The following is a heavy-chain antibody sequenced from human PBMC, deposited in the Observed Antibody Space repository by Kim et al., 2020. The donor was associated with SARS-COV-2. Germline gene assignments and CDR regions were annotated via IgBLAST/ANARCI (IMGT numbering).Heavy chain of an antibody. D-gene: IGHD3-3*01. Sequence: SETLSLTCTVSGGSISSGGYYWSWIRQQPGKGLEWIGYIYDSGSTYYNQSLKSRVTISVDTSKNQFSLKLSSVTAADTAVYYCARGITIFGVVTNGMDG. CDR1: GGSISSGGYY. CDR2: IYDSGST. CDR3: ARGITIFGVVTNGMDG. V-gene: IGHV4-31*03. J-gene: IGHJ6*01.